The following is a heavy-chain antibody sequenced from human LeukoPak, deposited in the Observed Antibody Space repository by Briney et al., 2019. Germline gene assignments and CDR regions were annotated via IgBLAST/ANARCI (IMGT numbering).Heavy chain of an antibody. CDR3: GRGYALDY. J-gene: IGHJ4*02. CDR2: MSPNSGKT. Sequence: ASVKVSCKASGYTFTNYDIDWVRQATGEGLEWMGWMSPNSGKTGYAPKFQGRVTMTSNTSITTAYMELSSLTSEDTAVYFCGRGYALDYSGQGNLVTVSS. V-gene: IGHV1-8*01. CDR1: GYTFTNYD. D-gene: IGHD2-8*01.